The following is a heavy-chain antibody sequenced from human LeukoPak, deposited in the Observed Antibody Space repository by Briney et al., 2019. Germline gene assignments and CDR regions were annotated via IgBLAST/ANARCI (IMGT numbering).Heavy chain of an antibody. Sequence: KPSETLSLTCAVYGGSFSGYYWSWIRQPPGKGLEWIGEINHSGSTNYNPSLKSRVTISVDTSKNQFSLKLSSVTAADTAVYYCARGYGYVWGSYRSPSYYFDYWGQGTLVTVSS. CDR3: ARGYGYVWGSYRSPSYYFDY. D-gene: IGHD3-16*02. J-gene: IGHJ4*02. CDR2: INHSGST. CDR1: GGSFSGYY. V-gene: IGHV4-34*01.